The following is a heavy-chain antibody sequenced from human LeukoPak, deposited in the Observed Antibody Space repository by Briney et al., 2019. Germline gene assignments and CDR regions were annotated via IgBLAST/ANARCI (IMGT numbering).Heavy chain of an antibody. V-gene: IGHV1-69*05. D-gene: IGHD3-10*01. CDR1: GYTFTSYG. J-gene: IGHJ3*02. CDR3: ARDGNALVRGVLYDAFDT. Sequence: GASVKVSCKASGYTFTSYGISWVRQAPGQGLEWMGGIIPIFGTANYAQKFQGRVTITTDESTSTAYMELSSQRSEDTAVYYCARDGNALVRGVLYDAFDTWGQGTMVTVTS. CDR2: IIPIFGTA.